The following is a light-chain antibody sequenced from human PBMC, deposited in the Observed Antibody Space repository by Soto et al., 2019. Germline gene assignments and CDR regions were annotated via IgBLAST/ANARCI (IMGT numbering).Light chain of an antibody. J-gene: IGKJ2*01. CDR2: KAS. CDR3: QQYNTYPST. Sequence: DNQMTQSPSTLSASVGDRVTITCRASQSIGSWLAWYKQTPGKAPKLLIYKASSLESGVPSRFSGSGSGTEFTLTISSLQPDDFATYYCQQYNTYPSTFGQGTKLHIK. V-gene: IGKV1-5*03. CDR1: QSIGSW.